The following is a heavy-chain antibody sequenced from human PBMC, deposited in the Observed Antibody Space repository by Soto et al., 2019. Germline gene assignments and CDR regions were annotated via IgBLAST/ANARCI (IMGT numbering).Heavy chain of an antibody. CDR3: ATQFHHCGGDCYRGPYFGMDV. CDR1: GGTFSSYA. D-gene: IGHD2-21*02. V-gene: IGHV1-2*02. Sequence: ASVKVSCKASGGTFSSYAISWVRQAPGQGLEWMGGINPYTGGTNYAQKFQGRVTMTRDTSISTAYMELSKLISDDTAVYYCATQFHHCGGDCYRGPYFGMDVWGQGTTVTVSS. J-gene: IGHJ6*02. CDR2: INPYTGGT.